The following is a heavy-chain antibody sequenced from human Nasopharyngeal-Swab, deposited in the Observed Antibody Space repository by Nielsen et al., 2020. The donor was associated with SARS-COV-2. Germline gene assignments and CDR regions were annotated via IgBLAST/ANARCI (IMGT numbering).Heavy chain of an antibody. CDR3: ARVDYYDPNWFDC. CDR2: ISAYSGNT. J-gene: IGHJ5*01. V-gene: IGHV1-18*01. D-gene: IGHD3-22*01. CDR1: GYTFTGYG. Sequence: ASVKVSCKASGYTFTGYGISWVRQAPGQGLEWMGWISAYSGNTNYAQNLQGRVTMTTDTSTNTAYMELRSLRYDDTAVYYCARVDYYDPNWFDCWGQGTLVTVSS.